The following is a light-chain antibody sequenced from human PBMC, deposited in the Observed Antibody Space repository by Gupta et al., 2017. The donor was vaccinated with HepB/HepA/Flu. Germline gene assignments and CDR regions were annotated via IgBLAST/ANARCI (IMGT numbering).Light chain of an antibody. V-gene: IGKV1-12*01. CDR2: ETS. Sequence: DIQMTQSPSSVSASVGDRVTITCRASQDISRYLAWYQQRPGQAPKLLIYETSSWHSGVPSRFSGSGSGTDFTLTIYSLQPEDFATYYCQQASSPPVTFGWGTRVEIK. J-gene: IGKJ4*01. CDR1: QDISRY. CDR3: QQASSPPVT.